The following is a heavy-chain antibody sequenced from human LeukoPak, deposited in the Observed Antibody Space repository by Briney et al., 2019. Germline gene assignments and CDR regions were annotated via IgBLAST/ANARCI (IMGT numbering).Heavy chain of an antibody. Sequence: KSGGSLRLSCAASGFTFSSYSMNWVRQAPGKGLEWVSSISSSSSYIYYADSVKGRFTISRDNAKNSLYLQMNSLRAEDTAVYYCARDPQAYYYMDVWGKGTTVTVSS. CDR3: ARDPQAYYYMDV. CDR2: ISSSSSYI. J-gene: IGHJ6*03. V-gene: IGHV3-21*01. CDR1: GFTFSSYS.